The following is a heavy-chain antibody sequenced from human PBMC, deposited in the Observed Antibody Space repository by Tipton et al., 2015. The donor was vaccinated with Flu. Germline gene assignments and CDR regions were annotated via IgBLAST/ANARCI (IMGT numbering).Heavy chain of an antibody. D-gene: IGHD3-22*01. V-gene: IGHV4-34*01. Sequence: TLSLTCAVYGGSFSGYYWSWIRQPPGKGLEWIGEINHSGSTNYNPSLKSRVTISVDTSKNQFSLKLSSVTAADTAVYYCASGPWEYYDSSGYYYSDAFDIWGQGTMVTVSS. CDR1: GGSFSGYY. CDR2: INHSGST. CDR3: ASGPWEYYDSSGYYYSDAFDI. J-gene: IGHJ3*02.